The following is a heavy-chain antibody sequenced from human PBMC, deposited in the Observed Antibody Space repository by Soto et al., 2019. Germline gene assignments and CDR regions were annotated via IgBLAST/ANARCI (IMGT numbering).Heavy chain of an antibody. J-gene: IGHJ4*02. Sequence: GGSLRLFCAASGLTFCSYAVSWVRQASGKGLEWVSAISGSGGSTYYADSVKGRFTISRDNSKIPLYLQMNSLRADDTAVFYCAKVGSRWLRESIDYWGQGTLVTVSS. V-gene: IGHV3-23*01. CDR3: AKVGSRWLRESIDY. CDR1: GLTFCSYA. D-gene: IGHD5-12*01. CDR2: ISGSGGST.